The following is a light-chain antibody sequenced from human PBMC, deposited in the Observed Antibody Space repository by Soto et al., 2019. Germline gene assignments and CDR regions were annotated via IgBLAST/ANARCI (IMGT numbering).Light chain of an antibody. J-gene: IGKJ5*01. Sequence: EIVINQSPLTLPVPPGEPASISFRSLQSLLYNNTYNDLDWYVQKPGQSPQXLIYFGSNRAPGVPDRFSGSGSGTDFTLKINRVAAEDVGTYYCMQALQSLTFGQGTRLEIK. CDR2: FGS. CDR1: QSLLYNNTYND. V-gene: IGKV2-28*01. CDR3: MQALQSLT.